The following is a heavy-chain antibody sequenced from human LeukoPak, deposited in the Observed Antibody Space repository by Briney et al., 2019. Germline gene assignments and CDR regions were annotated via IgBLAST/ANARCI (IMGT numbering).Heavy chain of an antibody. CDR2: ISSSGATI. V-gene: IGHV3-11*04. CDR1: GFTFSGYY. J-gene: IGHJ4*02. Sequence: PGGSLRLSCVASGFTFSGYYVSWIRQAPGKGLEWVSYISSSGATIFYADSVKGRFTISRDNAKNSLYLQMNSLRAEDTAVYYCARDSGSYHDYWGQGTLVTVSS. CDR3: ARDSGSYHDY. D-gene: IGHD1-26*01.